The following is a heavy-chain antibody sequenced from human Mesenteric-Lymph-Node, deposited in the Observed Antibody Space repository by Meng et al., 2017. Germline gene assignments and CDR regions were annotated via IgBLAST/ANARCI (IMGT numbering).Heavy chain of an antibody. CDR1: GGSTSSSNG. Sequence: VLLQESGSALVESAGDMALNCGGCGGSTSSSNGVGWVRQPPGKGLEWIGYIYYSGSTYYNPSLKSRVTISVDTSKNQFSLKLSSVTAADTAVYYCAREGISGVRPFDYWGQGTLVTVSS. J-gene: IGHJ4*02. CDR2: IYYSGST. V-gene: IGHV4-4*02. D-gene: IGHD3-10*01. CDR3: AREGISGVRPFDY.